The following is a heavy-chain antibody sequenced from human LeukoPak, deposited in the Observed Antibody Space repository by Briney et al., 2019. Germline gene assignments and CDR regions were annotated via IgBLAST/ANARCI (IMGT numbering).Heavy chain of an antibody. D-gene: IGHD6-13*01. J-gene: IGHJ5*02. CDR1: GGSFSGYY. V-gene: IGHV4-34*01. CDR2: INHSGST. CDR3: ARQKGIAAAGTSWFDP. Sequence: SETLSLTCAVYGGSFSGYYWSWIRQPPGKGLEWIGEINHSGSTNYNPSLKSRVTISVDTSKNQFSLKLSSVTAADTAVYYCARQKGIAAAGTSWFDPWGQGTLVTVSS.